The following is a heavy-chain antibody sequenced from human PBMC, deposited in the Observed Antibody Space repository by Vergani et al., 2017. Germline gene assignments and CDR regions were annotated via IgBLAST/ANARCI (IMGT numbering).Heavy chain of an antibody. V-gene: IGHV4-59*11. CDR3: ARGWLVEQWSVCDY. CDR1: GGSISSHY. CDR2: IYYSGST. D-gene: IGHD6-19*01. J-gene: IGHJ4*02. Sequence: QVQLQESGPGLVKPSETLSLTCTVSGGSISSHYWSWIRQPPGKGLEWIGYIYYSGSTNYNPSLTSRVTISVDTSKNQFSLKLSSVTAADTAVYYCARGWLVEQWSVCDYWGQGTLVTVSS.